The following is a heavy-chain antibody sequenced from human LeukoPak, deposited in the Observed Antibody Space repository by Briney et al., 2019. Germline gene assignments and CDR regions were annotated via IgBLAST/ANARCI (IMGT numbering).Heavy chain of an antibody. CDR1: GGTFSSYA. J-gene: IGHJ4*02. D-gene: IGHD2-2*01. Sequence: GSSVKVSCKASGGTFSSYAISWVRQAPGQGLEWMGGIIPIFGTANYAQKFQGRVTITADESTSTAYMELSSLRSEDTAVYYCAREYCSSTSCYVGRYYFDYWGQGTLVTVSS. CDR2: IIPIFGTA. V-gene: IGHV1-69*01. CDR3: AREYCSSTSCYVGRYYFDY.